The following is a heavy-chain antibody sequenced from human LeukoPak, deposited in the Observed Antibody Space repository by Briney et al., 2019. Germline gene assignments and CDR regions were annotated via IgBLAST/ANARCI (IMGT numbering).Heavy chain of an antibody. J-gene: IGHJ6*02. D-gene: IGHD3-3*01. CDR1: GVTFSNAW. CDR2: IKSKTDGGTT. V-gene: IGHV3-15*01. Sequence: GGSLRLSCAASGVTFSNAWMSWVRQAPGKGLEWVGRIKSKTDGGTTDYAAPVKGRFTISRDDSKNTLYLQMNSLKTEDTAVYYCTTDGSARHCDFWSGYYNYYYYGMDVWGQGTTVTVSS. CDR3: TTDGSARHCDFWSGYYNYYYYGMDV.